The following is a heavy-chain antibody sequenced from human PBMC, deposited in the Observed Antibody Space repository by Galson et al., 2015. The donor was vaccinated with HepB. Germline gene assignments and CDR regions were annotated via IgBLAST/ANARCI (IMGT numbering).Heavy chain of an antibody. D-gene: IGHD3-22*01. Sequence: SLRLSCAASGFTFSSYSMNWVRQAPGKGLEWVSYISSSSSTIYYADSVKGRFTISRDNAKNSLYLQMNSLRDEDTAVYYCARAAYTYYDDSSGDFDYWGQGTLVTVSS. J-gene: IGHJ4*02. V-gene: IGHV3-48*02. CDR2: ISSSSSTI. CDR1: GFTFSSYS. CDR3: ARAAYTYYDDSSGDFDY.